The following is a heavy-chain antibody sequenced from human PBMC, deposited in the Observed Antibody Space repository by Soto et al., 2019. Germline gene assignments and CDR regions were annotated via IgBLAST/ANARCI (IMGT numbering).Heavy chain of an antibody. V-gene: IGHV4-39*07. CDR1: GGSIGSSSYY. CDR2: IYYSGST. D-gene: IGHD1-1*01. Sequence: PSETLSLTCTVSGGSIGSSSYYWGGIRQPPGKGLEWIGSIYYSGSTYYNPSLKSRVTISVDTSENQFSLKLSSVTAADTAVYYCARVNGNDSTSRFDYWGQGTLVTVSS. CDR3: ARVNGNDSTSRFDY. J-gene: IGHJ4*02.